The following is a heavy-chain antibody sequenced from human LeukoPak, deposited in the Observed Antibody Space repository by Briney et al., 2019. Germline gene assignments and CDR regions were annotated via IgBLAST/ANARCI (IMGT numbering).Heavy chain of an antibody. CDR3: ARVPGYCSGGSCFDYYYGMDV. Sequence: GGSLRLSCAASGFTFSSYSMNWVRQAPGKGLERVTSISSSSSYIYYADSVKGRFTISRDNAKNSLYLQMNSLRAEDTAVYYCARVPGYCSGGSCFDYYYGMDVWGQGTTVTVSS. CDR2: ISSSSSYI. V-gene: IGHV3-21*01. CDR1: GFTFSSYS. D-gene: IGHD2-15*01. J-gene: IGHJ6*02.